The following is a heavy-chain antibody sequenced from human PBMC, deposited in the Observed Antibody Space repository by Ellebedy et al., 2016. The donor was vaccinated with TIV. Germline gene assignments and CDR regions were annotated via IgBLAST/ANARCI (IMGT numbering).Heavy chain of an antibody. D-gene: IGHD3/OR15-3a*01. CDR2: IRSDGGSL. V-gene: IGHV3-23*01. J-gene: IGHJ4*02. Sequence: GGSLRLSCAASGFAFGNYAMSWVRQAPGKGLEWVSAIRSDGGSLWYADSVKGRFTISRDNSKSTLFLQMNSLRAEDTAVYFCAREFLDYFFDQWGQGTLVTVSS. CDR1: GFAFGNYA. CDR3: AREFLDYFFDQ.